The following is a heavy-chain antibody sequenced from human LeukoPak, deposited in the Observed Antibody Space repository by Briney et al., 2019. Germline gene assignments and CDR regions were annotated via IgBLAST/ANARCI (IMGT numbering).Heavy chain of an antibody. D-gene: IGHD6-6*01. CDR2: IYHSGST. J-gene: IGHJ4*02. CDR1: GYSISSGYY. Sequence: TSETLSLTCTVSGYSISSGYYWVWIRQPPGKGLEWIGSIYHSGSTYYNPSLKSRLTISVDTSKNQLSLKLSSVTAADTAIYYCAEYSRYYFDYWGQGTLVTVSS. V-gene: IGHV4-38-2*02. CDR3: AEYSRYYFDY.